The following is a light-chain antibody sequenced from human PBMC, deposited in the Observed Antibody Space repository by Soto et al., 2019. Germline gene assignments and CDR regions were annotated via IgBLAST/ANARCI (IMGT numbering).Light chain of an antibody. CDR3: ASYTTSSTYV. Sequence: QSALTQPASVSGSPGQSIAISCTGTSSDVGAFNYVSWYQQHPGKAPKFMIFDVSSRPSGVSDRFSGSKSGNTASLTISGLQTEVEADYYCASYTTSSTYVFGTGTKVTV. CDR1: SSDVGAFNY. V-gene: IGLV2-14*03. CDR2: DVS. J-gene: IGLJ1*01.